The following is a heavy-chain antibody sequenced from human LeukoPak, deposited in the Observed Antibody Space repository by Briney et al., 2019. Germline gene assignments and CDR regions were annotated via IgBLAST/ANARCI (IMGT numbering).Heavy chain of an antibody. CDR2: INAGNGNT. J-gene: IGHJ4*02. CDR3: AALSSDIAAAVDY. CDR1: GYTFTSYA. D-gene: IGHD6-13*01. Sequence: ASVKVSCKASGYTFTSYAMHWVRQAPGQRLEWMGWINAGNGNTKYSQKFQGRVTITRDTSASTAYMELSSLRSEDTAVYYCAALSSDIAAAVDYWGQGTLVTVSS. V-gene: IGHV1-3*01.